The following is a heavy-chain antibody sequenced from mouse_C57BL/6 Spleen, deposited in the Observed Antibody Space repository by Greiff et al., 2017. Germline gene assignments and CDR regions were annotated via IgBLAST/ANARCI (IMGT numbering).Heavy chain of an antibody. CDR1: GYAFSSSW. V-gene: IGHV1-82*01. D-gene: IGHD2-1*01. CDR2: IYPGDGDT. CDR3: APIYYGNYYYFDY. Sequence: QVQLQQSGPELVKPGASVKISCKASGYAFSSSWMNWVKQRPGKGLEWIGRIYPGDGDTNYNGKFKGKATLTADKSSSTAYMQLSSLTSEDSAVYFCAPIYYGNYYYFDYWGQGTTLTVPS. J-gene: IGHJ2*01.